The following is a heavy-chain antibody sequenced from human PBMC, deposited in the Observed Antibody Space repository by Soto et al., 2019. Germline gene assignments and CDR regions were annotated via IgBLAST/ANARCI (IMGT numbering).Heavy chain of an antibody. V-gene: IGHV1-2*02. CDR2: INPHSGGT. J-gene: IGHJ6*02. CDR3: ARTRDAAAYYYYYGMDV. CDR1: GFSFTAYY. D-gene: IGHD2-2*01. Sequence: ASVKVSCKASGFSFTAYYIHWLRQAPGQGLEWMGWINPHSGGTEYAQKFQGRVTMTRDTSISTAYMELSRLRSDDTAVYYCARTRDAAAYYYYYGMDVWGQGTTVTVSS.